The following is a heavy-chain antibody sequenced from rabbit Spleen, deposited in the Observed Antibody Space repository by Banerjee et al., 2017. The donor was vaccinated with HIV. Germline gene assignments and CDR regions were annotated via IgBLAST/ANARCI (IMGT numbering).Heavy chain of an antibody. Sequence: QEQLEESGGDLVQPEGSLTLTCKASGFSFSSDYYMCWVRQAPGKGLEWIACIYTGNIGSTVYANWAKGRFTISKTSSTTVTLQMTSLTAADTATYFCARAYASSSGFNLWGQGTLVTVS. CDR3: ARAYASSSGFNL. J-gene: IGHJ4*01. D-gene: IGHD1-1*01. CDR2: IYTGNIGST. V-gene: IGHV1S45*01. CDR1: GFSFSSDYY.